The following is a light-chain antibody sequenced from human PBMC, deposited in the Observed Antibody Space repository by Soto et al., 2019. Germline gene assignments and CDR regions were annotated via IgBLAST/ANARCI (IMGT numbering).Light chain of an antibody. J-gene: IGKJ1*01. CDR3: HQYGSART. CDR2: GAS. V-gene: IGKV3-20*01. CDR1: QSVSSSY. Sequence: EIVLTQSPGTLSLSPGERATLSCRASQSVSSSYLAWYQQKPGQAPRLLIYGASSRATGIPDRFSGSGSGTDITITSSRLAPEYFAVYYCHQYGSARTVGQGTKVDIK.